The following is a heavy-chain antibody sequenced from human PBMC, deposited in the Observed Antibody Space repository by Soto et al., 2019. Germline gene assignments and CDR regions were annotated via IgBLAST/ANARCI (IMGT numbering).Heavy chain of an antibody. Sequence: KACRVTVSSYAIIRIRKAPGQGLEWMGWIIPIFGTANYAQKFQGRVTITADESTSTAYMELSSLRSEDTAVYYCARVGTMIVVVITTSSYYYGMDVWGQGTTVTVSS. J-gene: IGHJ6*02. V-gene: IGHV1-69*01. D-gene: IGHD3-22*01. CDR3: ARVGTMIVVVITTSSYYYGMDV. CDR2: IIPIFGTA. CDR1: RVTVSSYA.